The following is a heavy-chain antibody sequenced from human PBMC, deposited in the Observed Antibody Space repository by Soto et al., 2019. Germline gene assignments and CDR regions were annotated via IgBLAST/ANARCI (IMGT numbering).Heavy chain of an antibody. Sequence: GGSLRLSCAASGFTFSSFWMHWVRQAPGKGLEWVSRASPDGTSTSYADSVKGRFTISRDNAKNTLFMQMNSLRAEDTAVYYCTRHGSGDYFLFDPWGQGTLVTVSS. CDR1: GFTFSSFW. D-gene: IGHD4-17*01. J-gene: IGHJ5*02. V-gene: IGHV3-74*01. CDR3: TRHGSGDYFLFDP. CDR2: ASPDGTST.